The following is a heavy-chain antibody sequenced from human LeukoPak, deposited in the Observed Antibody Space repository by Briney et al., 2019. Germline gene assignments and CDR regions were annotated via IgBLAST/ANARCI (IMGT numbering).Heavy chain of an antibody. CDR2: INAGNGDT. CDR3: ARGGRLLWFGEFDY. V-gene: IGHV1-3*01. Sequence: GASVKVSCKASGYTFTVYYMHWVRQAPGQRPEWMGWINAGNGDTKYSQNFQGRVTITGDASATTAYMELSSLRSEDTAVYFCARGGRLLWFGEFDYWGQGTLVTVSS. J-gene: IGHJ4*02. D-gene: IGHD3-10*01. CDR1: GYTFTVYY.